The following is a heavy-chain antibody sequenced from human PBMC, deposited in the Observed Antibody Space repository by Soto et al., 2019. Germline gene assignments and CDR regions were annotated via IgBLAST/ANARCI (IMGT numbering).Heavy chain of an antibody. CDR1: GASISSYY. D-gene: IGHD2-15*01. Sequence: SETLSLTCSVYGASISSYYWSWIRQPAGKGLEWIGRIYTSGSTNYNPSLKSRVTMSVDTSKNQFSLKLSSVTAADTAVYYCARGGSLGYCSGGSCSYYYGMDVWGQGTTVTVSS. J-gene: IGHJ6*02. CDR2: IYTSGST. V-gene: IGHV4-4*07. CDR3: ARGGSLGYCSGGSCSYYYGMDV.